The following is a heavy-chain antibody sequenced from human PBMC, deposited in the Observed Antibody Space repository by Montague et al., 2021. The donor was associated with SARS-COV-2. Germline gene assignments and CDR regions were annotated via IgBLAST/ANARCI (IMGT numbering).Heavy chain of an antibody. V-gene: IGHV3-30*04. Sequence: SLRLSCAASGFTFSSYSMNWVRQAPGKRLEWVAVITNDGTNILYADSVRGRFTVSRDNSKNILYLQMNSLRAEDTAVYYCARYVTSKFFSSGVDVWGQGTPVTVSS. CDR2: ITNDGTNI. J-gene: IGHJ6*02. CDR1: GFTFSSYS. CDR3: ARYVTSKFFSSGVDV. D-gene: IGHD6-6*01.